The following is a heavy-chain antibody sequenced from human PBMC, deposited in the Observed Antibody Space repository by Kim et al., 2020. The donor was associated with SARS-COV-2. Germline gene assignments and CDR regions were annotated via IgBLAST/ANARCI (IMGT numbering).Heavy chain of an antibody. CDR2: INHSGSA. D-gene: IGHD3-22*01. CDR1: GGSFSDYY. J-gene: IGHJ6*02. CDR3: ARGLLSITMMVVVFTGGIYSMDV. Sequence: SETLSLTCAVYGGSFSDYYWTWIRQPPGKGLEWIGEINHSGSANYNPSLKSRVTLSLDTSKNQFSLMLSSVTAADTAVYYCARGLLSITMMVVVFTGGIYSMDVWGQGTTVTVSS. V-gene: IGHV4-34*01.